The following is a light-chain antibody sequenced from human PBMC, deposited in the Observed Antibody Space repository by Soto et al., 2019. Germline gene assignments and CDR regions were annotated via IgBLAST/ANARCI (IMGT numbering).Light chain of an antibody. CDR1: QIISSY. V-gene: IGKV1-39*01. CDR2: AAS. J-gene: IGKJ4*01. CDR3: QQSYSTPP. Sequence: DIQMTQSPSSLSASVGDRVTITCRASQIISSYLNWYQQKPWKAPKLLIYAASSLQSGVPSRFSGSGSGTDFTLTISSLQPEDFATYYCQQSYSTPPFGGGTKVDIK.